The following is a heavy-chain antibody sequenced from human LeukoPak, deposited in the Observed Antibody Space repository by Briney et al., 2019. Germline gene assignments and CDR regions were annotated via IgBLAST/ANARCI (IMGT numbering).Heavy chain of an antibody. CDR1: GGSISSSSYY. CDR3: ALWFRELDYYYYYMDV. CDR2: IYYSGST. Sequence: PSETLSLTCTVSGGSISSSSYYWGWLRQPPGTGLEWVGSIYYSGSTYYNPSLKSRVTISVDTSKNQFSLKLSSVTAADTAVYYCALWFRELDYYYYYMDVWGKGTTVTVSS. D-gene: IGHD3-10*01. V-gene: IGHV4-39*07. J-gene: IGHJ6*03.